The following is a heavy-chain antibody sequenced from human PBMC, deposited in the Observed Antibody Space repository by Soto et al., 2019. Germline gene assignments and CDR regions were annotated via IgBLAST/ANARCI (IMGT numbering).Heavy chain of an antibody. Sequence: GGSLRLSCAASGFTFSDYYMSWIRQAPGKGLEWVSYISSSGSTIYYADSVKGRFTISRDNAKNSLYLQMNSLRAEDTAVYYCARDEVGVAAAGNWFDPWGQGTLVTVSS. V-gene: IGHV3-11*01. CDR2: ISSSGSTI. CDR3: ARDEVGVAAAGNWFDP. J-gene: IGHJ5*02. CDR1: GFTFSDYY. D-gene: IGHD6-13*01.